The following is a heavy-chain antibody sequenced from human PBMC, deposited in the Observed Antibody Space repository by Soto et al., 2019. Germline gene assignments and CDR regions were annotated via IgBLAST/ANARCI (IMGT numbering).Heavy chain of an antibody. V-gene: IGHV1-3*01. CDR3: ASKRVMTTVTTYYYGMDV. J-gene: IGHJ6*02. CDR2: INAGNGNT. Sequence: QVQLVQSGAEVKKPGASVKVSCKASGYTFTSYAMHWVRQVPGQRLEWMGWINAGNGNTKYSQKCQGRVTLTRDTFASTAYMELSSLRSEDTAVDYCASKRVMTTVTTYYYGMDVWGQGTTVTVSS. D-gene: IGHD4-17*01. CDR1: GYTFTSYA.